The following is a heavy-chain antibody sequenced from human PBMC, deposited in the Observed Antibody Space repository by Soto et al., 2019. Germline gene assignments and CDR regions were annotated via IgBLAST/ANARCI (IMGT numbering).Heavy chain of an antibody. D-gene: IGHD2-21*02. V-gene: IGHV1-18*01. Sequence: ASVKVSCKASGYTSNTYGVNWVRQAPGQGLEWMGWINTDSGNPSCAQKFQGRVSMTRDTSSGTAYMEMRSLTSDDTAVYYCTRKKCTGDCYLFDYWGQGTLVTVSS. J-gene: IGHJ4*02. CDR3: TRKKCTGDCYLFDY. CDR2: INTDSGNP. CDR1: GYTSNTYG.